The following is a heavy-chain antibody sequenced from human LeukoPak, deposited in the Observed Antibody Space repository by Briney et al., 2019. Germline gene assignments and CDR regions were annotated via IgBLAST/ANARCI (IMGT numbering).Heavy chain of an antibody. CDR1: GFTFSSHG. CDR3: SKGEYCSGGSCYPDDHWFDP. D-gene: IGHD2-15*01. CDR2: ISGSGGST. Sequence: GGSLRLSCAASGFTFSSHGMHWVRQAPGKGREWVSAISGSGGSTYYADSVKCRVTFPSDNSKNKLYLQMNRTSAKPRAQSYCSKGEYCSGGSCYPDDHWFDPWGQGTLVTVSS. V-gene: IGHV3-23*01. J-gene: IGHJ5*02.